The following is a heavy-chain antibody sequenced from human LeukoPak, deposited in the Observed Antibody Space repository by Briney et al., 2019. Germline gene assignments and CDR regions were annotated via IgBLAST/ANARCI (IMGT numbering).Heavy chain of an antibody. Sequence: ASVKASCKASGYTFTDYYMHWVRQAPGQGFEWMGWINPNDGDTNYAQKFQGRVTMTRDTSISTAHMEVSRLRSDDTAVYYCARANFLYCSSSTCLFDYWGQGTLLTVSS. CDR1: GYTFTDYY. CDR3: ARANFLYCSSSTCLFDY. D-gene: IGHD2-2*01. CDR2: INPNDGDT. V-gene: IGHV1-2*02. J-gene: IGHJ4*02.